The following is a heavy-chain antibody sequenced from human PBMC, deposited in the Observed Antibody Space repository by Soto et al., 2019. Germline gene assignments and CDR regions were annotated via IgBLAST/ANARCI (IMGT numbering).Heavy chain of an antibody. J-gene: IGHJ4*02. CDR3: TRAWYYYDRTDY. D-gene: IGHD3-22*01. CDR1: GGSISSSSYY. CDR2: IYYSGST. Sequence: ASETLSLTCTVSGGSISSSSYYWGWIRQPPGKGLEWIGIIYYSGSTYYNPSLKSRVTISVDTSKNQFSLKLSSVTAADTAVYYCTRAWYYYDRTDYWGQGTLVTVSS. V-gene: IGHV4-39*01.